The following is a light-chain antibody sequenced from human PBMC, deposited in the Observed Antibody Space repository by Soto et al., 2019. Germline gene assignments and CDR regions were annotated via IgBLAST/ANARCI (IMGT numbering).Light chain of an antibody. CDR1: QSLLQSNGYNY. J-gene: IGKJ1*01. CDR2: LGS. Sequence: DIVMTQSPLSLPVTPGEPASISCRSSQSLLQSNGYNYLDWYVQKPGQSPQLLIYLGSNRASGVPDRFSGSGSGTDFTLKISRVEAEDVGVYYCMQVLQTLMWTFGQGTKVDI. CDR3: MQVLQTLMWT. V-gene: IGKV2-28*01.